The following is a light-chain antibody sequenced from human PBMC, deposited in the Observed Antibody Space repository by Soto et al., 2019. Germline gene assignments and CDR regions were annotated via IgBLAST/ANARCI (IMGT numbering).Light chain of an antibody. CDR2: AAS. J-gene: IGKJ1*01. CDR1: QPIDKY. CDR3: QQTFTLPWT. V-gene: IGKV1-39*01. Sequence: DIQMTQSPSSLSASVGNRVTITCRASQPIDKYLNWYQQKPGRAPNLLLYAASTLKTGVPSRFRGYGSGTDFTLTITSLQPEDFATYFCQQTFTLPWTFGQGTAVEVK.